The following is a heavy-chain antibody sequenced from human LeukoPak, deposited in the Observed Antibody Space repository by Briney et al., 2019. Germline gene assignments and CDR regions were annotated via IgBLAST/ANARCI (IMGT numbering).Heavy chain of an antibody. CDR3: ARGIDYGDYVCYFDY. D-gene: IGHD4-17*01. CDR2: ISAYNGNT. V-gene: IGHV1-18*01. Sequence: ASVKVSCKASGYTFTSYGISWVRQAPGQGLEWMGWISAYNGNTNYAQKLQGRVAMTTDTSTSTAYMELRSLRSDDTAVYYCARGIDYGDYVCYFDYWGQGTLVTVSS. CDR1: GYTFTSYG. J-gene: IGHJ4*02.